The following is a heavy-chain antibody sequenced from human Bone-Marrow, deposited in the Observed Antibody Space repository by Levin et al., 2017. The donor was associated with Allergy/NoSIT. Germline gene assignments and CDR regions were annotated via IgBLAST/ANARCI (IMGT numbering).Heavy chain of an antibody. CDR3: VRSRSFYFDN. CDR2: INPRPGDT. J-gene: IGHJ4*02. Sequence: SVKVSCETSGYIFTSYFLAWVRQTPAQGLEWMGWINPRPGDTTYAQKFQGRLTLTRDTSMSRVYLQLTSLRPDDSGVYYCVRSRSFYFDNWGQGTLVTVSS. CDR1: GYIFTSYF. D-gene: IGHD3-16*02. V-gene: IGHV1/OR15-4*01.